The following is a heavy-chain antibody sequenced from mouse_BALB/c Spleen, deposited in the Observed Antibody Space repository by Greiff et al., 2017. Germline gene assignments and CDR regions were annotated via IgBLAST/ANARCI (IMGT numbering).Heavy chain of an antibody. CDR2: IAPGSGST. D-gene: IGHD2-2*01. V-gene: IGHV1S41*01. CDR1: GYTFTSYW. J-gene: IGHJ1*01. Sequence: DLVKPGASVQLSCKASGYTFTSYWINWIKQRPGQGLGWIGRIAPGSGSTYYNEMFKGKATLTVDTSSSTAYIQLSSLSSEDSAVYVGARGGRIYYGYDGYGYFDVWGAGTTVTVSS. CDR3: ARGGRIYYGYDGYGYFDV.